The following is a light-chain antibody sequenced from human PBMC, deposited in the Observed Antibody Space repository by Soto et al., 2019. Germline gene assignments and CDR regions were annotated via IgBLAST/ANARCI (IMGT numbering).Light chain of an antibody. J-gene: IGLJ3*02. CDR1: HNDIGTYDY. CDR3: TSYTSSSTLRV. Sequence: QSALTQPTSVSGSPGQSITISCTGNHNDIGTYDYVSWYQQHPGKAPKLMIYGVTNRPSGVSNRFSGSKSGNTASLTISGLQAEDEADYYCTSYTSSSTLRVFGGGTKLTVL. V-gene: IGLV2-14*01. CDR2: GVT.